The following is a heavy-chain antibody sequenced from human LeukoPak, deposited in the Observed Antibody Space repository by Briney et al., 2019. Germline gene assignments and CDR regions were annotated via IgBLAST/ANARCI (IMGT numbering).Heavy chain of an antibody. V-gene: IGHV1-46*01. J-gene: IGHJ4*02. CDR2: IYPRDGST. CDR3: ARDQEGFDY. CDR1: GYSFTSNY. Sequence: ASVKVSCKVSGYSFTSNYIHWVRQAPGQGLEWMGMIYPRDGSTSYAQRFQDRVTVTRDTSTSTVHMELSGLRSEDTAVYYCARDQEGFDYWGQGTLVTVSS.